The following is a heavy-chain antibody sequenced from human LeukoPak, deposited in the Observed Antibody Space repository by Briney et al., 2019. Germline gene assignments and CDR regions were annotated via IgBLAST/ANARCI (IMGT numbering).Heavy chain of an antibody. D-gene: IGHD1-26*01. V-gene: IGHV3-23*01. CDR3: AKAKESYFVLFDY. J-gene: IGHJ4*02. Sequence: GGSLRPSCAASGFTFSSYAMSWVRQAPGKGLEWVSAISGSGGSTYYADSVKGRFTISRDNSKNTLYLQMNSLRAEDTAVYYCAKAKESYFVLFDYWGQGTLVTVSS. CDR2: ISGSGGST. CDR1: GFTFSSYA.